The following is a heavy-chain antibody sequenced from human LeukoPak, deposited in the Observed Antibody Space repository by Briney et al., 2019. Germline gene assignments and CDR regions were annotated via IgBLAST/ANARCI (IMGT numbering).Heavy chain of an antibody. CDR3: ARETYYDILTGYPGFDY. D-gene: IGHD3-9*01. V-gene: IGHV1-18*04. J-gene: IGHJ4*02. Sequence: ASVKVSCKASGYTFTSYGISWVRQAPGQGLEWMGWISAYNGNTNYAQKLQGRVTMTTDTSTSTAYMELRSLRSDGTAVYYCARETYYDILTGYPGFDYWGQGTLVTVSS. CDR2: ISAYNGNT. CDR1: GYTFTSYG.